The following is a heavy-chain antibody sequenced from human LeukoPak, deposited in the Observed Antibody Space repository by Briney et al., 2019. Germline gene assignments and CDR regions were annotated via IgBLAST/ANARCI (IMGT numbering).Heavy chain of an antibody. Sequence: GRSLRLSCTASGFTFDDYAMHWVRQAPGKGLEWVSGISWNSDSIGYEESVRGRFTISRDNAKNSLYLQMNSLRVEDTAFYYCAKDGNSSSSWYYFDYWGQGTLVTVSS. CDR2: ISWNSDSI. CDR1: GFTFDDYA. J-gene: IGHJ4*02. D-gene: IGHD6-13*01. CDR3: AKDGNSSSSWYYFDY. V-gene: IGHV3-9*01.